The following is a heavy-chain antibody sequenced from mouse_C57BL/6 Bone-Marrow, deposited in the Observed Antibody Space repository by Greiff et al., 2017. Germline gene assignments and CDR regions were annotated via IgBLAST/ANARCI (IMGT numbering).Heavy chain of an antibody. D-gene: IGHD4-1*01. V-gene: IGHV1-69*01. J-gene: IGHJ2*01. CDR2: IDPSDSYT. Sequence: QVQLKQPGAELVMPGASVKLSCKASGYTFTSYWMHWVKQRPGQGLEWIGEIDPSDSYTNYNQKFKGKSTLTVDKSSSTAYMQLSSLTSEDSAVYYCARRMGRRSFYYFDYWGQGTTLTVSS. CDR3: ARRMGRRSFYYFDY. CDR1: GYTFTSYW.